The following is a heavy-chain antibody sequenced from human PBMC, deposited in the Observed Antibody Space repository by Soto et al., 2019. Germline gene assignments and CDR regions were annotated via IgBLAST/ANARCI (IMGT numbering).Heavy chain of an antibody. CDR1: GGSITSSYY. V-gene: IGHV4-39*01. D-gene: IGHD2-2*02. Sequence: QLQLQESGPGLVKPSETLSLTCTVSGGSITSSYYWGWIRQPPGKGLEWIGSIYYSGSTYYNPSLKSRVTISVDTSKNQFSLKLSSVTAADTAVYYCATIPATTILTDYWAREPWSPSPQ. CDR3: ATIPATTILTDY. J-gene: IGHJ4*02. CDR2: IYYSGST.